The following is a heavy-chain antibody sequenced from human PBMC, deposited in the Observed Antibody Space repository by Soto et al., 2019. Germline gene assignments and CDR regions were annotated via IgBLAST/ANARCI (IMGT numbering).Heavy chain of an antibody. CDR1: GYTFTSYG. V-gene: IGHV1-18*01. Sequence: ASVKISCKASGYTFTSYGISWVRQAPGQGLEWMGWISAYNGNTNYAQKLQGRVTMTTDTSTSTAYMELRSLRSDDTAVYYCARERSYSSGYYFDYWGEGTLVTVSS. CDR2: ISAYNGNT. CDR3: ARERSYSSGYYFDY. D-gene: IGHD3-22*01. J-gene: IGHJ4*02.